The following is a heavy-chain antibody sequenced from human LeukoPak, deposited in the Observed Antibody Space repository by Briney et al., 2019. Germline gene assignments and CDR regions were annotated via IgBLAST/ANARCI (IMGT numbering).Heavy chain of an antibody. D-gene: IGHD5-24*01. CDR1: GFTVSSNY. CDR3: ASGSLGPYRDGYNYY. V-gene: IGHV3-66*01. CDR2: IYSGGST. J-gene: IGHJ4*02. Sequence: QAGGSLRLSCAASGFTVSSNYMSWVRQAPGKGLEWVSVIYSGGSTYYADSVKGRFTISRDNSKNTLYLQMNSLRAEDTAVYYCASGSLGPYRDGYNYYWGQGTLVTVSS.